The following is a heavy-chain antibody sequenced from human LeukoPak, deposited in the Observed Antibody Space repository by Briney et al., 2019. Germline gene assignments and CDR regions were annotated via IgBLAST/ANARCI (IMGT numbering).Heavy chain of an antibody. D-gene: IGHD3-10*01. CDR3: ARSAMVRGVIGEDDY. V-gene: IGHV5-51*03. Sequence: GESLKISCKGSGYSFTSYWIAWVRQMPGKGREWMGIIYPGDSESRYSPSFQGQVTISADKSISTAYLQWSSLKASDTAMYYCARSAMVRGVIGEDDYWGQGTLVTVSS. CDR2: IYPGDSES. J-gene: IGHJ4*02. CDR1: GYSFTSYW.